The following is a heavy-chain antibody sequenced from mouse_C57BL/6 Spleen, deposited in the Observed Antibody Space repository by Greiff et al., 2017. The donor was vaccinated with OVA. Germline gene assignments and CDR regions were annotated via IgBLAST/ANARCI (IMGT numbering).Heavy chain of an antibody. V-gene: IGHV5-9*01. D-gene: IGHD4-1*01. J-gene: IGHJ2*01. CDR2: ISGGGGNT. Sequence: EVMLVESGGGLVKPGGSLKLSCAASGFTFSSYTMSWVRQTPEKRLEWVATISGGGGNTYYPDSVKGRFTISRDNAKNTLYLQMSSLRSEDTALYYCARRLGRGYFDYWGQGTTLTVSS. CDR3: ARRLGRGYFDY. CDR1: GFTFSSYT.